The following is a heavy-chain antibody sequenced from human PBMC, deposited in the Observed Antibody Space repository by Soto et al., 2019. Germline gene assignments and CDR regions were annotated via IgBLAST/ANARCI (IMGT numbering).Heavy chain of an antibody. CDR2: ISLSGSPI. CDR1: GLMYSSYS. Sequence: EVQLVESGGGLVKPGGSVRLSCVASGLMYSSYSMSWVRQAPGKGLEWVAFISLSGSPINYEASVEGRFTISGDNAKNALYRQMNTGRVEDTAIYYCATVISCGGGTCSSVHQYYGMDVWGPGTTVTVSS. D-gene: IGHD2-21*01. V-gene: IGHV3-21*01. CDR3: ATVISCGGGTCSSVHQYYGMDV. J-gene: IGHJ6*02.